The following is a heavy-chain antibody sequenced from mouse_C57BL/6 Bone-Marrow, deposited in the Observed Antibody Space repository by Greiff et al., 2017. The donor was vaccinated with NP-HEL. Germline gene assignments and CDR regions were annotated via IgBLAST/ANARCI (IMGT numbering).Heavy chain of an antibody. D-gene: IGHD2-4*01. CDR1: GYTFTSYW. CDR3: ARMRRLRRGKNWDY. V-gene: IGHV1-55*01. Sequence: QVQLQQSGAELVKPGASVKMSCKASGYTFTSYWITWVKQRPGQGLEWIGDIYPGSGSTNYNEKFKSKATLTVDTSSSTAYMQLSSLTSEDSAVYYCARMRRLRRGKNWDYWGQGTTLTVSS. CDR2: IYPGSGST. J-gene: IGHJ2*01.